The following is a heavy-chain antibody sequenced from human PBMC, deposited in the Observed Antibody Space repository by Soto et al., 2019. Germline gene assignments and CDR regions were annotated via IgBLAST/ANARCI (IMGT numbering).Heavy chain of an antibody. CDR1: GFTFSSHT. CDR3: ARRITMVRGPYYYYAMDV. Sequence: ESGGGLVQPGGSLRLSCAGSGFTFSSHTMTWVRQAPGKGLEFLSYITSTSSTKNYADSVKGRFTISRDNAKNSLYLQMKSLRDEDTAVYYCARRITMVRGPYYYYAMDVWGPGTTVTVSS. CDR2: ITSTSSTK. D-gene: IGHD3-10*01. V-gene: IGHV3-48*02. J-gene: IGHJ6*02.